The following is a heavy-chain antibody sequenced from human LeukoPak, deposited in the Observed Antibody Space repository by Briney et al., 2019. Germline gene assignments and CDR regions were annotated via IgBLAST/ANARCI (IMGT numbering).Heavy chain of an antibody. J-gene: IGHJ4*02. CDR3: AKDFVVVPGNVNYFDY. D-gene: IGHD2-21*02. CDR2: ISGSGDNT. CDR1: GFTFSNYA. Sequence: QPGGSLRLSCAASGFTFSNYAMSWVRQAPGKGLEWVSAISGSGDNTYYADSVKGRFTVSRDNSKNTLYVQMKSLRAEDTAAYYCAKDFVVVPGNVNYFDYWGQGTLVTVSS. V-gene: IGHV3-23*01.